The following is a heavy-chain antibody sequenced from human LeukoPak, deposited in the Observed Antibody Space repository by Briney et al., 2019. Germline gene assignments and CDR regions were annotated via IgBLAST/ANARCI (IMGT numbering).Heavy chain of an antibody. D-gene: IGHD1-7*01. Sequence: GASVKVSCKASGYTFTSFGLSWVRQAPGQGLEWMGWISAYNGNTNYAQKFQGRVTMTRDTSISTAYMEVSSLRSDDTAVYYCARIRTGTTTDWFDPWGQGTLVTVSS. CDR2: ISAYNGNT. V-gene: IGHV1-18*01. CDR3: ARIRTGTTTDWFDP. J-gene: IGHJ5*02. CDR1: GYTFTSFG.